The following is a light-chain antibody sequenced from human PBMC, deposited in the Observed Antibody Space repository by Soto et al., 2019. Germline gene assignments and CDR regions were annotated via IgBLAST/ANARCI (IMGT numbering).Light chain of an antibody. Sequence: EFVLTQSPGTLSLSPGERATLSCRASQTVRNNYLACYQQKPGQAPRLLIYDASSRATGIPDRFSGGGSGTDFTLTISSLEPEDFAVYYCQQRSNWPPITFGQGTRLEIK. V-gene: IGKV3D-20*02. CDR2: DAS. CDR1: QTVRNNY. CDR3: QQRSNWPPIT. J-gene: IGKJ5*01.